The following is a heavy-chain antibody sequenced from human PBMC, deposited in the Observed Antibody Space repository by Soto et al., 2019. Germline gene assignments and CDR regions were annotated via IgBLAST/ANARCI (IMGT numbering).Heavy chain of an antibody. CDR3: AKDSGSPLDY. V-gene: IGHV3-30*18. D-gene: IGHD1-26*01. CDR1: GFTFSSYG. Sequence: GGSLRLSCAASGFTFSSYGMHWVRQAPGKGLESVAVISYDGSNKYYADSVKGRFTISRDNSKNTLYLQMNSLRAEDTAVYYCAKDSGSPLDYWGQGTLVTVSS. CDR2: ISYDGSNK. J-gene: IGHJ4*02.